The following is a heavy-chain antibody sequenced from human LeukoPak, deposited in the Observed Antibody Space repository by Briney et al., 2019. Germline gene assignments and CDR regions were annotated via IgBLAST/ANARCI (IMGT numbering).Heavy chain of an antibody. D-gene: IGHD2-15*01. CDR1: GFTFSSYW. CDR3: AKDTGGYCSGGSCYSLDKNYYGMDV. CDR2: INSDGSST. V-gene: IGHV3-74*01. Sequence: PGGPLRLSCAASGFTFSSYWMHWVRQAPGKGLVWVSRINSDGSSTSYADSVKGRFTISRDNSKNSLYLQMNSLRTEDTALYYCAKDTGGYCSGGSCYSLDKNYYGMDVWGQGTTVTVSS. J-gene: IGHJ6*02.